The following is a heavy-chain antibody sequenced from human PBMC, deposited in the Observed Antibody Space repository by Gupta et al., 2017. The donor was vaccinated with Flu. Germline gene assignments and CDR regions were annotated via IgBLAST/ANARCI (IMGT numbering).Heavy chain of an antibody. V-gene: IGHV3-33*01. J-gene: IGHJ3*01. CDR2: IWSDGNHK. D-gene: IGHD3-10*01. CDR3: VRERGPFDGFDV. Sequence: VRQAPGKGLVWVAVIWSDGNHKYYADSVKGRFTFSRDNSKSTLNLEMDSLRVEDTAMYYCVRERGPFDGFDVWGQGTMVTVSS.